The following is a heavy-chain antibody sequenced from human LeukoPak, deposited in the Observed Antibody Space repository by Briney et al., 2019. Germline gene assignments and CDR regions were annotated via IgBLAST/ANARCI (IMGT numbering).Heavy chain of an antibody. CDR2: IKVDGSEE. J-gene: IGHJ4*02. CDR3: AKGGMVGTSGLFEY. D-gene: IGHD4-23*01. CDR1: GFAFHNYW. Sequence: GGSLRLSCAASGFAFHNYWMSWVRQAPGKGLEWVANIKVDGSEEYYVDSVKGRFAISRDNAKSSLYLQMNSLRAEDTAVYYCAKGGMVGTSGLFEYWGQGTLVTVSS. V-gene: IGHV3-7*03.